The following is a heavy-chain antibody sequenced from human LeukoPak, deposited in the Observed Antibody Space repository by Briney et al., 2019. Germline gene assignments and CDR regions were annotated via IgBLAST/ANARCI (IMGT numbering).Heavy chain of an antibody. D-gene: IGHD2-8*01. Sequence: SETLSLTCAVYGGSFSGYYWSWIRQPPGKGLEWIGEINHSGSTIYNPSLKSRVTISVDTSKNQFSLKLSSVTAADTAVYYCARGPFYCTNGVCYGASPLYFDYWGQGTLVTVSS. CDR1: GGSFSGYY. CDR2: INHSGST. V-gene: IGHV4-34*01. J-gene: IGHJ4*02. CDR3: ARGPFYCTNGVCYGASPLYFDY.